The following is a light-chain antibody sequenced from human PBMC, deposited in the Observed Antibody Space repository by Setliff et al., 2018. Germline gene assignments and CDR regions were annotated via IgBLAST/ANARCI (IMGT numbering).Light chain of an antibody. CDR2: DVG. Sequence: QSVLTQPASVSGSPGQSITISCTGSSSDVGGYNHVSWYQQHPGKAPKLMIYDVGKRPSGVSNRFSGPKSGNTASLTISGLQAEDEADYYCSSYTGSNSHVFGTGTKVTVL. V-gene: IGLV2-14*01. CDR1: SSDVGGYNH. CDR3: SSYTGSNSHV. J-gene: IGLJ1*01.